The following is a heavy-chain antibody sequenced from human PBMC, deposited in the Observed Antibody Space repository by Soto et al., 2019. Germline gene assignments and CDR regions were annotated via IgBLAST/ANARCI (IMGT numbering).Heavy chain of an antibody. J-gene: IGHJ4*02. CDR2: MKEDGSDK. CDR1: GFTFSHYW. D-gene: IGHD3-16*01. V-gene: IGHV3-7*01. CDR3: ARGGSESDY. Sequence: EVQLVESGGGLVQPGGSLRLSCAASGFTFSHYWMTWVRQAPGKGLEWVANMKEDGSDKNYVDSVKGRFTISRDNAKNSLYPQMNSLRAEDTAIYYCARGGSESDYWGQGTLVTVSS.